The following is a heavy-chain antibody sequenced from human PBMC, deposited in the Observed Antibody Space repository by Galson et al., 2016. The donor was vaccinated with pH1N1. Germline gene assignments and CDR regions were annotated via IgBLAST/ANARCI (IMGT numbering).Heavy chain of an antibody. CDR2: INPSGGST. Sequence: SVKVSCKASGYTFASYYMHWVRQAPGQGLEWMGIINPSGGSTSYAQKFQGRVTMTRDTSTSTVYMKLSSVTAADTAVYYCARGAYGDYVGFFDYWGQGTLVTVSS. J-gene: IGHJ4*02. D-gene: IGHD4-17*01. CDR1: GYTFASYY. CDR3: ARGAYGDYVGFFDY. V-gene: IGHV1-46*01.